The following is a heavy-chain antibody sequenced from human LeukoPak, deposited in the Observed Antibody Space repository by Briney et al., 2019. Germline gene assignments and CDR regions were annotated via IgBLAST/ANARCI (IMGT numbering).Heavy chain of an antibody. CDR3: ARSGSGSYSQGYFDY. CDR2: ISAYNGNT. J-gene: IGHJ4*02. CDR1: GYTFTSYG. V-gene: IGHV1-18*01. Sequence: ASVKVSCKASGYTFTSYGISWVRQAPGQGLEWMGWISAYNGNTNYAQKLQGRVTMTTDTSTSTAYMELRSLRSDDTAVYYCARSGSGSYSQGYFDYWGQGTLVTVSS. D-gene: IGHD3-10*01.